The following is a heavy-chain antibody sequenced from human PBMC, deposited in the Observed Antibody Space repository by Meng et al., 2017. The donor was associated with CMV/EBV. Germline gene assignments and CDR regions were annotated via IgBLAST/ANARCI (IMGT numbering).Heavy chain of an antibody. D-gene: IGHD6-13*01. CDR1: GGTFSSYA. J-gene: IGHJ6*02. V-gene: IGHV1-69*05. CDR2: IIPIFGTA. Sequence: SVKVSCKASGGTFSSYAISWVRQAPGQGLEWMGGIIPIFGTANYAQKFQGRVTITTDESTSTAYMELSSLRSEDTAVYYCARDERQQLVRDYYYYYGMDVWGQGTTVTSP. CDR3: ARDERQQLVRDYYYYYGMDV.